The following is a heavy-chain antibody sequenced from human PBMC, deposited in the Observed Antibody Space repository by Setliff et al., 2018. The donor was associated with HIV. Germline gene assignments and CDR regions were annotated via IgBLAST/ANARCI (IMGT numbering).Heavy chain of an antibody. CDR2: IYHSGST. D-gene: IGHD3-10*01. CDR1: GYSINSDFY. Sequence: SETLSLTCVVSGYSINSDFYWGWLRQPPGMGLESPGRGLEWIGHIYHSGSTYYNPSLNSRVTMSINMSKNQFSLSLTSVTASDTAFYFCARHAFNGGWFGQVLLPYFDNLGRGILVTVSS. V-gene: IGHV4-38-2*01. CDR3: ARHAFNGGWFGQVLLPYFDN. J-gene: IGHJ4*02.